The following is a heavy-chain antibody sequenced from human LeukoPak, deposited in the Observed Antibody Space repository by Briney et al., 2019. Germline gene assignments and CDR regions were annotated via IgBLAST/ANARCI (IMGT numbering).Heavy chain of an antibody. CDR2: IHYTGST. J-gene: IGHJ5*02. D-gene: IGHD3-10*01. Sequence: SETLSLTCTVSGGSISSYYWSWIRQSPGKGLECIGYIHYTGSTNYNPSLKSRVTISVETSKNQFSLKLKSVTAADAAVYYCARGGYYGSGNDFRFDPWGQGTLVTVSS. V-gene: IGHV4-59*01. CDR3: ARGGYYGSGNDFRFDP. CDR1: GGSISSYY.